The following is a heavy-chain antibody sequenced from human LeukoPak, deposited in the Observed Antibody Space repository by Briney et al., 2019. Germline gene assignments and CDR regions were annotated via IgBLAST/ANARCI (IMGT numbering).Heavy chain of an antibody. V-gene: IGHV4-39*07. Sequence: PSETLSLTCTVSGGSISSSSYSWGWIRQPPGKGLEWIGSIYYSGSTYYNPSLKSRVTISVDTSKNQFSLKLSSVTAADTAVYYCASRITRYYDFWSAPSRHSSGFDPWGQGTLVTVSS. J-gene: IGHJ5*02. D-gene: IGHD3-3*01. CDR2: IYYSGST. CDR3: ASRITRYYDFWSAPSRHSSGFDP. CDR1: GGSISSSSYS.